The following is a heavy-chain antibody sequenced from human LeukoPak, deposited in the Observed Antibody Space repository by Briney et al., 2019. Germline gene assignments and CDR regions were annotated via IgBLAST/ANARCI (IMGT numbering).Heavy chain of an antibody. V-gene: IGHV4-59*12. D-gene: IGHD1-26*01. J-gene: IGHJ4*02. Sequence: SETLSLTCTVSGVSISSYYWSWIRQPPGKGLEWIAYIYYSGSTNYNPSLKSRVTISVDTSKNQFSLKLRSVTAADTAVYYCAREEMPGKFDYWGQGTLVTVSS. CDR1: GVSISSYY. CDR2: IYYSGST. CDR3: AREEMPGKFDY.